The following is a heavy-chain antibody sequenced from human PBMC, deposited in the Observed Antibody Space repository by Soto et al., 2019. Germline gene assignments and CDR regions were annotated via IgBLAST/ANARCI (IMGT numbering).Heavy chain of an antibody. V-gene: IGHV1-69*13. J-gene: IGHJ4*02. CDR2: IIPIFGTA. CDR1: GGTFSSYA. D-gene: IGHD2-15*01. Sequence: SVKVSCKASGGTFSSYAISWVRQAPGQGLEWMGGIIPIFGTANYAQKFQGRVTITADESTSTAYMELSSLRSEDTAVYYCASSGKFCSGGSCYHYYFDYWGQGALVTVSS. CDR3: ASSGKFCSGGSCYHYYFDY.